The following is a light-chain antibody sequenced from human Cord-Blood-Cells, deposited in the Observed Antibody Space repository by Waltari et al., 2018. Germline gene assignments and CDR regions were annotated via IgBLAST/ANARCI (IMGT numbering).Light chain of an antibody. CDR2: EGS. V-gene: IGLV2-23*01. CDR1: SSDVGSYNL. Sequence: QSALTQPASVSGSPGQSITISCTGTSSDVGSYNLVSWYQQHPGKAPKLMIDEGSKRPSGVANRISGPKSGNTASLTISGLQAEDAADYYCCSYAASITWVFGGGTKLTVL. J-gene: IGLJ3*02. CDR3: CSYAASITWV.